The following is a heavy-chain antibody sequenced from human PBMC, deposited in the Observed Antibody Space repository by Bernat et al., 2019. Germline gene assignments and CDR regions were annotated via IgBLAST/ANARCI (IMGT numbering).Heavy chain of an antibody. Sequence: QITLKESGPALVKPTQTLTLTCTFSGFSLTTSGVGVGWIRQPPGKALEWLALIYGDDDKSYSPSLKSRLTITKDTSKNQVVLTMTNMDRVDTATYYCKHRQGGAAGSGRDGFDPGGQGTLVTVS. D-gene: IGHD6-13*01. CDR1: GFSLTTSGVG. CDR2: IYGDDDK. J-gene: IGHJ5*02. CDR3: KHRQGGAAGSGRDGFDP. V-gene: IGHV2-5*02.